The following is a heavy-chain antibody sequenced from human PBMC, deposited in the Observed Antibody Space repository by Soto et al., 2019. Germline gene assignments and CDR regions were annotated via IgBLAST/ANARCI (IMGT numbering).Heavy chain of an antibody. D-gene: IGHD2-8*01. CDR1: GESFSDYY. V-gene: IGHV4-34*01. CDR3: SEWAYYLDY. CDR2: INHSGIT. J-gene: IGHJ4*02. Sequence: PSETLSLTCAVYGESFSDYYWSWIRQPPGKGLEWIGEINHSGITNYNPSLKSRVTISVDTSKNHFSLKLSSVTAADTAVYYCSEWAYYLDYRGQGPLVTVSS.